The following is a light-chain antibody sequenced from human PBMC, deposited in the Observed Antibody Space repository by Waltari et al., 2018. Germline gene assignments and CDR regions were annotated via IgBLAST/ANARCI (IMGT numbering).Light chain of an antibody. CDR2: EVS. J-gene: IGLJ2*01. CDR3: SSYAGNHVV. CDR1: SSDVGGYNF. Sequence: QSALTQPPSASGSPGQSVTIPCPGTSSDVGGYNFVSWYQQHPGKAPKLMIYEVSKRPSGDPDRFSGSKSGNTASLTVSGLQPEDEADYYCSSYAGNHVVFGGGTKLTVL. V-gene: IGLV2-8*01.